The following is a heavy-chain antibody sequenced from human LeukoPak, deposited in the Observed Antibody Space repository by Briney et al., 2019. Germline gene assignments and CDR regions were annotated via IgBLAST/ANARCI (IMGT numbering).Heavy chain of an antibody. CDR1: GFTFSSYS. CDR2: ISSSSSTR. CDR3: ARGDRSAFDI. D-gene: IGHD1-14*01. Sequence: GGSLRLSCAASGFTFSSYSMNWVRQAPGKGVEGGSYISSSSSTRYYADSVKGRLTIYRDNDKNSLYLQMNSLRAEDTAVYYCARGDRSAFDIWGQGTMVTVSS. J-gene: IGHJ3*02. V-gene: IGHV3-48*01.